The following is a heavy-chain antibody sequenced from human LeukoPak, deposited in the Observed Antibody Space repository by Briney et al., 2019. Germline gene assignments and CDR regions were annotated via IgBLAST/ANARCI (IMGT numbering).Heavy chain of an antibody. V-gene: IGHV3-30*18. D-gene: IGHD6-19*01. J-gene: IGHJ4*02. CDR1: GFTFSSYD. Sequence: GGSLRLSCAASGFTFSSYDMHWVRQAPGKGLEWVAVISYDGRNKYYADSVKGRFTISRDNSKNTLYLQMNSLRAEDTALYYCANKGSSGWRFDYWGQGTLVTVSS. CDR2: ISYDGRNK. CDR3: ANKGSSGWRFDY.